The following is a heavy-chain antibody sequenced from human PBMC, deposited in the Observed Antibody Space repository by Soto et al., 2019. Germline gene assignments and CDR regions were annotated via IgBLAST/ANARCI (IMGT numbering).Heavy chain of an antibody. Sequence: SETLSLTCAVYGGSFSGYYWTWIRQPPGTGLEWIGEINHSGSTNYNPSLKSRVTISVDTSKNQFSLKLTSVTAADTAVYYCARDKITGLIDYWGQGTRVSVSS. CDR3: ARDKITGLIDY. D-gene: IGHD2-8*02. V-gene: IGHV4-34*01. J-gene: IGHJ4*02. CDR1: GGSFSGYY. CDR2: INHSGST.